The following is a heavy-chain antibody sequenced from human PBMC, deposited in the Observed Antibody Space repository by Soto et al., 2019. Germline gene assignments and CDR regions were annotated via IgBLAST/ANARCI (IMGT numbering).Heavy chain of an antibody. CDR3: ASSNIAAAGFYYYGMAV. J-gene: IGHJ6*02. CDR1: GDSISSGGYY. Sequence: SETLSLTCTVSGDSISSGGYYWSWIRQHPGKGLEWIGYIYYSGSTYYNPSLKSRVIISVDTSKNQFSLKLSSVTAADTAVYYCASSNIAAAGFYYYGMAVWGRGTTVPVSS. V-gene: IGHV4-31*03. D-gene: IGHD6-13*01. CDR2: IYYSGST.